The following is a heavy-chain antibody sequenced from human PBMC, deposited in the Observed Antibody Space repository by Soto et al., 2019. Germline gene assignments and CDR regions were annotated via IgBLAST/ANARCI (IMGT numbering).Heavy chain of an antibody. CDR1: GFRFEQYV. Sequence: VQVVASGGGLVQPGRSLRLSCAVSGFRFEQYVMHWVRQAPGKGLECVSTVSPTGDTVAHADSAEGRFTVSRDNAKNSLYLRMNSLNGEDSAIYYGVKDAPNGAMDDWGQGTVVTVSP. CDR3: VKDAPNGAMDD. V-gene: IGHV3-9*01. D-gene: IGHD2-8*01. J-gene: IGHJ4*02. CDR2: VSPTGDTV.